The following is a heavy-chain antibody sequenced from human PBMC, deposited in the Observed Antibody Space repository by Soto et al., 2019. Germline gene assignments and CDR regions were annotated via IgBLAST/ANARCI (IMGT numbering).Heavy chain of an antibody. CDR2: ICYSGST. D-gene: IGHD3-16*01. J-gene: IGHJ6*02. CDR3: ARVDYSNYDYGVDV. Sequence: PSETLSLTCTVAGGSISSGDYYWSWIRQPPGKGLEWIGYICYSGSTYYNPSLKSRVTISVDTSKNQISLKLSSVTAADTAVYYCARVDYSNYDYGVDVWGLGTTVT. CDR1: GGSISSGDYY. V-gene: IGHV4-30-4*01.